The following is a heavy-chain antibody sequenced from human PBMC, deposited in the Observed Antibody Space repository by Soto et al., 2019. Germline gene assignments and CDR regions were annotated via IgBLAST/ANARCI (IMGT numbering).Heavy chain of an antibody. Sequence: PSETLSLTCPVSGCSISSGGYYWSWVRQHPGKGLEWIGYIYYSGSTYYNPSLKSRVTISVDTSKNQFSLKLSSVTAADTAVYYCARDRTEYGMDVWGQGTTVTVSS. CDR3: ARDRTEYGMDV. CDR2: IYYSGST. V-gene: IGHV4-31*03. CDR1: GCSISSGGYY. J-gene: IGHJ6*02.